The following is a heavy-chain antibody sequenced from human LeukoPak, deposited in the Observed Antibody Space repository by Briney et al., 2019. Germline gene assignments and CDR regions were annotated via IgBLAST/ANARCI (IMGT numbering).Heavy chain of an antibody. CDR1: GFTFDDYA. D-gene: IGHD6-19*01. J-gene: IGHJ4*02. CDR3: AKRALAVALAYFDY. CDR2: ISWNSGSI. V-gene: IGHV3-9*03. Sequence: GXXLRLSCAASGFTFDDYAMHWVGQAPGKGLEWGSGISWNSGSIVYADYVKGRFTISRDNGKNSLYLQMNSLRAEDMALHYCAKRALAVALAYFDYWGRGTLVTVSS.